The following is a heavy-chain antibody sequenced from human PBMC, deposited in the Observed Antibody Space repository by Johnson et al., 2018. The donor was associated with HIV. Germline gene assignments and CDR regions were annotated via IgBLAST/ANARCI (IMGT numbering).Heavy chain of an antibody. Sequence: VQLVESGGGVVQPGRSLRLSCAASGFTFDDHGMSWVRQGSGKGLEWVSGINWNSGSIGYADSVKGRFTISRDNAKNSLYLQMNSLRAEDTALYYCAKDGDYSSSLRGAFDIWGQGTMVTVSS. D-gene: IGHD6-6*01. CDR2: INWNSGSI. CDR1: GFTFDDHG. CDR3: AKDGDYSSSLRGAFDI. J-gene: IGHJ3*02. V-gene: IGHV3-9*01.